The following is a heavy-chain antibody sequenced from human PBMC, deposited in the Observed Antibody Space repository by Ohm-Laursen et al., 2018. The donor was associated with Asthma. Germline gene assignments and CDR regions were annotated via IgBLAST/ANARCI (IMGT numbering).Heavy chain of an antibody. Sequence: GASVKVSCKASGYTFTGFFIHWVRQAPGQGLEWMGRINPNSGDTSFAEKFQGRVTMTRGTSFTTAYMDLSRLRSDDTAVYYCARASITGYSDYWGQGALVTVSS. J-gene: IGHJ4*02. D-gene: IGHD1-20*01. V-gene: IGHV1-2*06. CDR1: GYTFTGFF. CDR3: ARASITGYSDY. CDR2: INPNSGDT.